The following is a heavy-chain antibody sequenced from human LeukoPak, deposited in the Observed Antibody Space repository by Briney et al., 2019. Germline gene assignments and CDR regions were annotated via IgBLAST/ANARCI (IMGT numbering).Heavy chain of an antibody. D-gene: IGHD3-16*01. CDR3: ARVKGPQIRGSYCDY. V-gene: IGHV3-21*04. Sequence: GGSLRLSCAASGFTFSSYSMNWVRQAPGKGLEWVSSISSSSSYIYYADSVKGRFAISRDNAKNSLYLQMNSLRAEDTAVYYCARVKGPQIRGSYCDYWGQGTLVTVSS. CDR2: ISSSSSYI. CDR1: GFTFSSYS. J-gene: IGHJ4*02.